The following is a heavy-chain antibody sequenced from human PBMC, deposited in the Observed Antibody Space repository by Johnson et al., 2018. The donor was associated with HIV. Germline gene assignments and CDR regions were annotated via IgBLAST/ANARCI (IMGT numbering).Heavy chain of an antibody. CDR3: ARGIPTLPLTGTRGFDI. D-gene: IGHD1-20*01. CDR1: GFSFTNAW. CDR2: IYSGGST. V-gene: IGHV3-66*03. J-gene: IGHJ3*02. Sequence: VQLVESGGGLIQPGGSLRLSCAASGFSFTNAWMSWVRQAPGKGLEWVSVIYSGGSTYYADSVKGRFTISRDNSKNTLYLQMGSLRAEDMAVYYCARGIPTLPLTGTRGFDIWGQGTMVTV.